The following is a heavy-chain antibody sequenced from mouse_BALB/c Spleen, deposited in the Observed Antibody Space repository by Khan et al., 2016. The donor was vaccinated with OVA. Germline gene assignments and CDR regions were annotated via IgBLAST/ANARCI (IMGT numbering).Heavy chain of an antibody. V-gene: IGHV1-76*01. J-gene: IGHJ2*01. D-gene: IGHD3-2*02. CDR1: GYIFTSYW. CDR3: AREEALFYFDY. Sequence: QVQLKQSGAELVRPGTSVKLSCKTSGYIFTSYWIHWVKQRSGQGLEWIARIYPGTDNTYYNEKFKDKATLTADKSYSTAYLQLSSLKSEDSSGFCCAREEALFYFDYWGQGTTLTVSS. CDR2: IYPGTDNT.